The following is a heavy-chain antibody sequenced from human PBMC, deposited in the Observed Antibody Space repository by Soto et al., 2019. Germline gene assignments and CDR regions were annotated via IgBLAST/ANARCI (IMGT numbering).Heavy chain of an antibody. V-gene: IGHV3-53*05. Sequence: PGGSLRLSCAASGFTVSSNYMSWVRQAPGKGLEWVSVIYSGGSTYYADSVKGRFTISRDNSKNTLYLQMNSLRAEDTAVYFCARDQGTWIQLCLLDYWGQGSLVTVSS. CDR1: GFTVSSNY. D-gene: IGHD5-18*01. CDR2: IYSGGST. J-gene: IGHJ4*02. CDR3: ARDQGTWIQLCLLDY.